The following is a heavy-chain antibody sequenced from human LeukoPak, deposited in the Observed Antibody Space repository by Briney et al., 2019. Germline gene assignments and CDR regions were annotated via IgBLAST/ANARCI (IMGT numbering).Heavy chain of an antibody. Sequence: PSETLSLTCTVSGGSISSGDYYWSWIRQPPGKDLEWIGYIYYSGSTYYNPSLKSRVTISVDTSKNQFSLKLSSVTAADTAAYYCARDLSGWYSGWFDPWGQGTLVTVSS. D-gene: IGHD6-19*01. CDR1: GGSISSGDYY. V-gene: IGHV4-30-4*08. J-gene: IGHJ5*02. CDR3: ARDLSGWYSGWFDP. CDR2: IYYSGST.